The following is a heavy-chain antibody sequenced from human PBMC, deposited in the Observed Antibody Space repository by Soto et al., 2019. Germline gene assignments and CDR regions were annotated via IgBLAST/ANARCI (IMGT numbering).Heavy chain of an antibody. D-gene: IGHD1-26*01. CDR1: RYIFTNYG. Sequence: ASVKVSCKASRYIFTNYGISWARQAPGQGLEWMGWISGYNGNTNYAQKIQGRVTMTSDTSTSTAYMELRSLRSDDTAVYYCARGKTWGGSYPKATDAFEVWGQGTTVTVSS. J-gene: IGHJ3*01. V-gene: IGHV1-18*04. CDR3: ARGKTWGGSYPKATDAFEV. CDR2: ISGYNGNT.